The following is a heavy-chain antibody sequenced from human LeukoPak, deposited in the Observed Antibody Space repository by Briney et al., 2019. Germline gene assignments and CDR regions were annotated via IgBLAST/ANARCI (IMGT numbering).Heavy chain of an antibody. CDR3: ARQGKGITIVRGVLWYFDL. CDR1: GGSFSGYY. Sequence: SETLSLTCAVYGGSFSGYYWSWIRQPPGKGLEWIGEINHSGSTNYNPSLKSRVTISVDTSKNQFSLKLSSVTAADTAVYYCARQGKGITIVRGVLWYFDLWGRGTLVTVSS. V-gene: IGHV4-34*01. J-gene: IGHJ2*01. CDR2: INHSGST. D-gene: IGHD3-10*01.